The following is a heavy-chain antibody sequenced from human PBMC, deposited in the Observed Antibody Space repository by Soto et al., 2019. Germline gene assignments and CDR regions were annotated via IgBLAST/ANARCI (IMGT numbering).Heavy chain of an antibody. D-gene: IGHD3-22*01. J-gene: IGHJ6*02. V-gene: IGHV4-30-4*01. Sequence: SETLSLTCTVSGGSISSGDYYWSWIRQPPGKGLEWIGYIYYSGSTYYNPSLKSRVTISVDTSKNQFSLKLSSVTAADTAVYYCARDTTYYYDSSGPRPKLHYYYYGMDVWGQGTTVTVSS. CDR1: GGSISSGDYY. CDR2: IYYSGST. CDR3: ARDTTYYYDSSGPRPKLHYYYYGMDV.